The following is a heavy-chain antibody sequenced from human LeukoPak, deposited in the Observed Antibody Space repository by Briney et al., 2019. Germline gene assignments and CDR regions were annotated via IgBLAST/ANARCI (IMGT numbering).Heavy chain of an antibody. J-gene: IGHJ5*02. CDR2: INLEGSEK. V-gene: IGHV3-7*01. D-gene: IGHD2-2*02. CDR1: GFTFSSYA. Sequence: GGSLRLSCAASGFTFSSYAMSWVRQAPGKGLEWVANINLEGSEKNYVDSVKGRFTISRDNAKNSLYLQMNSLRVEDTGVYYCTRDWSTSRYNWFDPWGQGTLVTVS. CDR3: TRDWSTSRYNWFDP.